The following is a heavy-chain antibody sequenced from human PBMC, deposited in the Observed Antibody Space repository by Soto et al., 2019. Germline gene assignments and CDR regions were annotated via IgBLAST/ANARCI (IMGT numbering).Heavy chain of an antibody. CDR3: ARLAGYRSGWPLDN. CDR2: IDPRDSDT. Sequence: GESLKISCKGSGYTFTGYWVAWVRQMPGRGPEWMGSIDPRDSDTRYSPSFQGQVTISVDKSTTTAHLQWRSLKASDTAIYYCARLAGYRSGWPLDNWGKRTRVTV. CDR1: GYTFTGYW. V-gene: IGHV5-51*01. J-gene: IGHJ4*02. D-gene: IGHD6-19*01.